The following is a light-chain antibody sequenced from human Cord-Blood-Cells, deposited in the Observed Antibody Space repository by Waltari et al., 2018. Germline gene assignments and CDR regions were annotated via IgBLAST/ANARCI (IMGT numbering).Light chain of an antibody. CDR1: SSNIGSNY. CDR2: RNN. CDR3: AAWDDSLSGRV. J-gene: IGLJ3*02. V-gene: IGLV1-47*01. Sequence: QSVLTQPPSASGTPGQRVTISCSGSSSNIGSNYVYWYQQLPGPAPKLLIYRNNQWPSGVPDRFSGSKSATSSSLAISGLRSEDEADYYCAAWDDSLSGRVFGGGTKLTVL.